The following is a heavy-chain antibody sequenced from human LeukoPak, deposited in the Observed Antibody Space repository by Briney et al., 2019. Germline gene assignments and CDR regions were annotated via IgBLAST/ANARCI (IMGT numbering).Heavy chain of an antibody. D-gene: IGHD6-19*01. Sequence: PSETLSVTCGVSGGSISSDYWSCVRQPPRKGLGGCAYIHYSESTMYTPSLYSRLTISTDTSKNPLSLSLTSVSDADTAVYYCAINPNSGFAHWGQGTLVTVSS. CDR3: AINPNSGFAH. V-gene: IGHV4-59*08. CDR1: GGSISSDY. J-gene: IGHJ4*02. CDR2: IHYSEST.